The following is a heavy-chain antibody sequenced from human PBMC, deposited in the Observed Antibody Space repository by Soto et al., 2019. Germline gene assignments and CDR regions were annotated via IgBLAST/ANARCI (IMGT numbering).Heavy chain of an antibody. CDR2: IWFDGSNK. J-gene: IGHJ3*02. CDR3: ARDYDFWRGQREAAFDI. V-gene: IGHV3-33*01. D-gene: IGHD3-3*01. Sequence: GGSLRLSCAASGFTFSRYGMHWVRQAPGKGLEWVALIWFDGSNKDYADSVKGRFTISRDNSKNMLYMQLKSLRPEDTAVYYCARDYDFWRGQREAAFDIWGQGTMVTVSS. CDR1: GFTFSRYG.